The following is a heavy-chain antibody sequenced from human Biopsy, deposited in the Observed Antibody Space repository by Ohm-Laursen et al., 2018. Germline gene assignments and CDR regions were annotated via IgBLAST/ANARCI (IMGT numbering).Heavy chain of an antibody. CDR2: FAPENGKT. J-gene: IGHJ4*02. Sequence: SVKVSCKVSGYTLNELSMHWVRQVPGKGLEWMGGFAPENGKTVYAQNFQARVSLTGDTSTDTAYMELRSLRSEDTAVYYCAADINVWNVNYWGQGTQVTVSS. CDR1: GYTLNELS. V-gene: IGHV1-24*01. CDR3: AADINVWNVNY. D-gene: IGHD1-1*01.